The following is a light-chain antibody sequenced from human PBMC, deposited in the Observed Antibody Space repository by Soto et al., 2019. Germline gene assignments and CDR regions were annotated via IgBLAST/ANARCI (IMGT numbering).Light chain of an antibody. J-gene: IGLJ2*01. V-gene: IGLV4-69*01. CDR2: INSDGSH. CDR3: QTWGTGIRV. Sequence: QLVLTHSPSASASLGASVKLTCNLSSGHSSYAIAWHQQQPEKGPRYLMKINSDGSHRKGDGIPDRFSGSRSGAERSLTISSLQSEDEADYYCQTWGTGIRVFGGGTKLTVL. CDR1: SGHSSYA.